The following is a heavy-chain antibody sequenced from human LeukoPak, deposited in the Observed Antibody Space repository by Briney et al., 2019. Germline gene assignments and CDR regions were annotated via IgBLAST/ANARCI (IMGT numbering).Heavy chain of an antibody. D-gene: IGHD3-22*01. V-gene: IGHV4-39*07. CDR1: GGSISSSSYY. Sequence: PSETLSLTCTVSGGSISSSSYYWGRIRQPPGKGLEWIGSIYYSGSTYYNPSLKSRVTISVDTSKNQFSLKLSSVTAADTAVYYCTRDLYYYDSRGGYDYWGQGTLVTVSS. CDR2: IYYSGST. CDR3: TRDLYYYDSRGGYDY. J-gene: IGHJ4*02.